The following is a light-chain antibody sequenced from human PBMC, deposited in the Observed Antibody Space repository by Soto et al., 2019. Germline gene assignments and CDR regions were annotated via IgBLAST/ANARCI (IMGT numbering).Light chain of an antibody. V-gene: IGLV1-44*01. Sequence: QSVLTQPPSVSATPGQRVTISCSGSSSNIGSNTVNWYQQLPGTAPKFLIYANNQRPSGVSDRFSGSKSGTSASLAISGLQSEDEADYYCAAWDDSLNGFYVFGTGTKVTVL. CDR3: AAWDDSLNGFYV. CDR2: ANN. J-gene: IGLJ1*01. CDR1: SSNIGSNT.